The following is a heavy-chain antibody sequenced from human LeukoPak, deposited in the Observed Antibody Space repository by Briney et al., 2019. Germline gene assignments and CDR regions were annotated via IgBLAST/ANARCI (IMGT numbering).Heavy chain of an antibody. D-gene: IGHD5-12*01. Sequence: GASVKVSCKAPGYTFTSYGISWVRQAPGQGLEWMGWISAYNGNTNYAQKLQGRVTMTTDTSTSTAYMELRSLRSDDTAVYYCARDEGRWVATEALDYWGQGTLVTVSS. V-gene: IGHV1-18*01. CDR3: ARDEGRWVATEALDY. CDR2: ISAYNGNT. J-gene: IGHJ4*02. CDR1: GYTFTSYG.